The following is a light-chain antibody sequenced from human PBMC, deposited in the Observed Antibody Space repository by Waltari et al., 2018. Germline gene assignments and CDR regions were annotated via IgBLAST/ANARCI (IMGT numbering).Light chain of an antibody. V-gene: IGKV1-27*01. J-gene: IGKJ4*01. CDR2: AAS. CDR1: QGIRHY. Sequence: DIQMTQSPSSLSASVGDKVTITCRASQGIRHYLAWYQQKPGKVPKLLIYAASTLQSGVSSRFTGSGSGTEFTLTISSLQPEDVATYYCQKYSGAPLTFGGGTKVEIK. CDR3: QKYSGAPLT.